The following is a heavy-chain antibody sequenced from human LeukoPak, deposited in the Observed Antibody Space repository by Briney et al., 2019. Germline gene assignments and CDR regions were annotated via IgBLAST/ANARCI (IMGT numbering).Heavy chain of an antibody. V-gene: IGHV3-23*01. J-gene: IGHJ6*02. CDR1: GFTFTDYS. CDR2: LGRSGENR. CDR3: VKDRPYETCMPMDA. Sequence: QPGGSLRLSCAASGFTFTDYSMSWVRQAPGKGLEWVSGLGRSGENRYYATSVRGRFSISRDNSKDTVYLQMNSLRAEDTAIYYCVKDRPYETCMPMDAWGQGTTVTVSS. D-gene: IGHD2-2*01.